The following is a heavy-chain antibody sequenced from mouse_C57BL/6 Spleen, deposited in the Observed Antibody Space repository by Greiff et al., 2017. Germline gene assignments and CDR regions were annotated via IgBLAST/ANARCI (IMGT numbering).Heavy chain of an antibody. Sequence: QVQLQQSGAELVKPGASVKLSCKASGYTFTSYWMQWVKQRPGQGLEWIGEIDPSDSYTNYNQKFKGKATLTVDTASSTAYMQLRSLTSEDAAVYYCSRRYCGSSYWYFEVWGTGTTVTVSS. CDR3: SRRYCGSSYWYFEV. V-gene: IGHV1-50*01. CDR1: GYTFTSYW. J-gene: IGHJ1*03. D-gene: IGHD1-1*01. CDR2: IDPSDSYT.